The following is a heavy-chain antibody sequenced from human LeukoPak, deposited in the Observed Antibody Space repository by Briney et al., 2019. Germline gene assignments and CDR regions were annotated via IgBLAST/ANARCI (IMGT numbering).Heavy chain of an antibody. Sequence: SQTLSLTCTVSGGSISSGSYYWSWIRKPAGKGLEWIGRKHSSGSTNYNPSLKSRVTLSFDTSKNQFSLKLSSVTAADTAVYYCASAYSGSFYFGSWGQGILVTVSS. J-gene: IGHJ4*02. CDR1: GGSISSGSYY. V-gene: IGHV4-61*02. CDR2: KHSSGST. D-gene: IGHD1-26*01. CDR3: ASAYSGSFYFGS.